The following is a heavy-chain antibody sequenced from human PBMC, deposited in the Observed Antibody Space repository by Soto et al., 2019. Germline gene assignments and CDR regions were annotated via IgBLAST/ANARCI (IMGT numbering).Heavy chain of an antibody. Sequence: QVQLVESGGGVVQPGRSLRLSCAASGFTFSSYAMHWVRQAPGKGLEWVAAILYDGSNQYYADAVKGRFTISRDNSKNTLYLQTNSLRGEDTAVYYCAKEGRVGYSTRIFRRDNWFDPWGQGTPVTVSS. CDR3: AKEGRVGYSTRIFRRDNWFDP. J-gene: IGHJ5*02. V-gene: IGHV3-33*06. CDR2: ILYDGSNQ. CDR1: GFTFSSYA. D-gene: IGHD6-13*01.